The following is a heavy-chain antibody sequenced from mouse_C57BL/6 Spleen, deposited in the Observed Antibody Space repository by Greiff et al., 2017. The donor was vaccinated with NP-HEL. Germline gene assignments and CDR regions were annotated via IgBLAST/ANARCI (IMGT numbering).Heavy chain of an antibody. D-gene: IGHD2-2*01. V-gene: IGHV1-81*01. Sequence: VKLQESGAELARPGASVKLSCKASGYTFTSYGISWVKQRTGQGLEWIGEIYPRSGNTYYNEKFKGKATLTADKSSSTAYMELRSLTSEDSAVYFCARGGYDVLFYAMDYWGQRTSVTVSS. CDR1: GYTFTSYG. CDR3: ARGGYDVLFYAMDY. J-gene: IGHJ4*01. CDR2: IYPRSGNT.